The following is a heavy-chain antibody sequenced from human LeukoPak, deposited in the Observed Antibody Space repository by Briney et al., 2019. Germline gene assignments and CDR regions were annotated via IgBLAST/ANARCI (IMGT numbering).Heavy chain of an antibody. Sequence: GGALRLSCEVSGLIFNTYGMHWVRQAPGKGLERVAVIANDGGNKYYGDSVRGRFTSSRDNSNNTLYLQMNSLSPEAMAVYYCAKGRRGSSYVRYFDSGGQGALVTVSS. J-gene: IGHJ4*02. D-gene: IGHD5-18*01. CDR1: GLIFNTYG. CDR2: IANDGGNK. V-gene: IGHV3-30*18. CDR3: AKGRRGSSYVRYFDS.